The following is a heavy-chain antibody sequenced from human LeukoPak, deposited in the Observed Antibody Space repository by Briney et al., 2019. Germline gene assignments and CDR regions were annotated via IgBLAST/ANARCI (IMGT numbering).Heavy chain of an antibody. CDR3: ARGTGRGELFFDS. V-gene: IGHV4-31*03. CDR1: GASISSGGSY. J-gene: IGHJ4*02. CDR2: ISYTENT. D-gene: IGHD3-10*01. Sequence: SETLSLTCTVSGASISSGGSYWSWIRLHPGKGLQWIGYISYTENTYYNPSLESRVTISVDTSKIQFSLRLTSVTAADTAVYYCARGTGRGELFFDSWGQGTLVTVSS.